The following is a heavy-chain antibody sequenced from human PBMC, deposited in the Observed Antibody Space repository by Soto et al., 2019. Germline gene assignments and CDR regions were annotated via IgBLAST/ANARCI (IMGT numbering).Heavy chain of an antibody. CDR3: AYAGENRYDAFAI. J-gene: IGHJ3*02. CDR2: ISSSSSYI. V-gene: IGHV3-21*01. Sequence: PGGYLRLSCEDSGFTFSSYSMNWFRQAPGQGLEWVSSISSSSSYIYYADTVKGRFTISRDNAKNTLYLQMNSLSAEDTAVYYCAYAGENRYDAFAIWGRGTMITVSS. CDR1: GFTFSSYS. D-gene: IGHD2-21*01.